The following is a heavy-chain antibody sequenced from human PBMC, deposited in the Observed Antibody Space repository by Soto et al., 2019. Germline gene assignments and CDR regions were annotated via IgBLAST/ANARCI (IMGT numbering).Heavy chain of an antibody. Sequence: ASVKVSCKASGYTFTSYGISWVRQAPGQGLEWMGWISAYNGNTNYAQKLQGRVTMTTDTSTSTAYMELRSLRSDDTAVYYCARDPGGGVYYYYYMDVWGKGTTVTVSS. CDR2: ISAYNGNT. J-gene: IGHJ6*03. D-gene: IGHD2-8*01. CDR1: GYTFTSYG. CDR3: ARDPGGGVYYYYYMDV. V-gene: IGHV1-18*01.